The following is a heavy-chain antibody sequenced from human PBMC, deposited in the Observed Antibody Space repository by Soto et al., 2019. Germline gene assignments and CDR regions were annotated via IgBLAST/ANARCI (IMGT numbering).Heavy chain of an antibody. CDR3: ARGLILWFGELSRRGGYYYCMDV. D-gene: IGHD3-10*01. J-gene: IGHJ6*03. CDR1: GGSLSGYQ. CDR2: INDSGNI. V-gene: IGHV4-34*01. Sequence: QVQLQQWGAGLLKPSETLSLTCAVYGGSLSGYQWTWIRQTPGKGLEWIGEINDSGNINYNPSLKRRVTIILGSPRKQISLKLSSVPAADSAVYYCARGLILWFGELSRRGGYYYCMDVWGKGTTVTVSS.